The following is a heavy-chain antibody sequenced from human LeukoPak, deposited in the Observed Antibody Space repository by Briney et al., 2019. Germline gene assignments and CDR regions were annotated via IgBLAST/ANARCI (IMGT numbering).Heavy chain of an antibody. CDR1: GFTFSSYSIN. CDR3: ARQSDFWSGYYRIDYYYGMDV. J-gene: IGHJ6*02. CDR2: IYYSGST. Sequence: PGGSLRLSCAASGFTFSSYSINWVRQPPGKGLEWIGSIYYSGSTYYNPSLKSRVTISVDTSKNQFSLKLSSVTAVDTAVYYCARQSDFWSGYYRIDYYYGMDVWGQGTTVTVSS. V-gene: IGHV4-39*01. D-gene: IGHD3-3*01.